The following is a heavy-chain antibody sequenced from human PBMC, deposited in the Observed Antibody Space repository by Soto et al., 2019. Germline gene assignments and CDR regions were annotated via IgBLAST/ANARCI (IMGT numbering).Heavy chain of an antibody. V-gene: IGHV3-30*03. CDR2: ISYDGGDT. D-gene: IGHD2-15*01. J-gene: IGHJ4*02. CDR1: EFTFHNLR. CDR3: PIYLARGSPDSCFDY. Sequence: GGSLWLCCAAPEFTFHNLRMHCVRQCPGKGLEWVAVISYDGGDTYSADYVKGRFTISRDNSKNTLFLQMNRLSAEDKAMDYPPIYLARGSPDSCFDYSGRATLVTGS.